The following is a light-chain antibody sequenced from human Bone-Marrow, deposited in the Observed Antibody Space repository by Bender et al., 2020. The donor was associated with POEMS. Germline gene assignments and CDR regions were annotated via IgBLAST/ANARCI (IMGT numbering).Light chain of an antibody. CDR2: GYN. CDR3: QAWDSSTV. CDR1: SSNTGSGYD. Sequence: QSVLTQPPSVSGAPGQRVTISCTGSSSNTGSGYDINWYQHLPGTAPKLLIYGYNNRPSGILERFSGSNSGNTATLTISGTQAMDEADYYCQAWDSSTVFGGGTKLTVL. J-gene: IGLJ2*01. V-gene: IGLV1-40*01.